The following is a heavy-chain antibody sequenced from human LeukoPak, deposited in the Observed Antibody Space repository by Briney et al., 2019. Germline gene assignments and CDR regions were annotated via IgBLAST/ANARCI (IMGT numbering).Heavy chain of an antibody. CDR3: ARAEGEHLVYFDY. J-gene: IGHJ4*02. CDR1: GYTLSSYG. Sequence: GASVKVSCKASGYTLSSYGITWVRQAPGQGLEWMGWISSYNARSKYAQKFQGRITMTTETSRSTAYMELGSLTSDDTAVYYCARAEGEHLVYFDYWGQGTLVTVSS. V-gene: IGHV1-18*01. CDR2: ISSYNARS. D-gene: IGHD6-13*01.